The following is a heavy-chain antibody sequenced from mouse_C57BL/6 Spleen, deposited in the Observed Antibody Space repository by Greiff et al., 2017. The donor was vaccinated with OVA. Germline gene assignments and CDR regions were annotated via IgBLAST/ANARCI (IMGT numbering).Heavy chain of an antibody. CDR1: GYTFTSYW. CDR3: ARGDSSGYVEFAY. CDR2: IDPSDSYT. V-gene: IGHV1-59*01. J-gene: IGHJ3*01. D-gene: IGHD3-2*02. Sequence: QVQLKQPGAELVRPGTSVKLSCKASGYTFTSYWMHWVKQRPGQGLEWIGVIDPSDSYTNYNQKFKGKATLTVDTSSSTAYMQLSSLTSEDSAVYYCARGDSSGYVEFAYWGQGTLVTVSA.